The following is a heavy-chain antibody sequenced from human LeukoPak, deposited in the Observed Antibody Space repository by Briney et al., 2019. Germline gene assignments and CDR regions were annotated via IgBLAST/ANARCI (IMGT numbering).Heavy chain of an antibody. D-gene: IGHD3-10*01. V-gene: IGHV3-53*01. Sequence: SGGSLRLSCATSGFSVSDNYMTWVRQAPGKGLEWGSVTYRGGSTYYADSVKGRFTISRDNSKNMVYLQMNSLRVEDTAVYYCARGGAYGSGNHYRGGAFDIWGQGTMVTVSS. CDR1: GFSVSDNY. J-gene: IGHJ3*02. CDR3: ARGGAYGSGNHYRGGAFDI. CDR2: TYRGGST.